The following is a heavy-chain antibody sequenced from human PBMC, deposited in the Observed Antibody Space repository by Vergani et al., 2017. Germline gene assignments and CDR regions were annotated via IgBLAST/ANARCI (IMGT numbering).Heavy chain of an antibody. D-gene: IGHD6-13*01. Sequence: EVQLVESGGVVVQPGGSLRLSCAASGFTFDDYAMHWVRQAPGKGLEWVSLISWDGGSTYYADSVKGRFTISRDNSKNSLYLQMNSLRAEDTALYYCAKDNGIAAAGTIIDYWGQGTLVTVSS. CDR2: ISWDGGST. CDR3: AKDNGIAAAGTIIDY. CDR1: GFTFDDYA. V-gene: IGHV3-43D*03. J-gene: IGHJ4*02.